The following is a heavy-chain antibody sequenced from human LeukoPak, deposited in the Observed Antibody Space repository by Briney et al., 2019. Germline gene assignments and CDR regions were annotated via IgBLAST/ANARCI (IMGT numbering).Heavy chain of an antibody. V-gene: IGHV1-2*02. CDR3: ARALNAGYSPYYFDY. Sequence: ASVKVSCKASGYTFTGYYMHWVRQAPGQGLEWMGWINPNSGGTNYAQKFQGRVTMTRDTSISTAYMELSRLRSDDTAVYYCARALNAGYSPYYFDYWGQGTLDTVSS. CDR2: INPNSGGT. D-gene: IGHD5-18*01. J-gene: IGHJ4*02. CDR1: GYTFTGYY.